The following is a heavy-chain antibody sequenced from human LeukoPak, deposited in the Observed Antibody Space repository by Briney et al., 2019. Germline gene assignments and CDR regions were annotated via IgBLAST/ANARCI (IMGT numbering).Heavy chain of an antibody. D-gene: IGHD2-8*01. CDR1: GGSISSSSYY. V-gene: IGHV4-39*01. CDR3: PRHQDIVLMVYATNQPFDY. Sequence: PSETLSLTCTVSGGSISSSSYYWGWIRQPPGKGLEWIGSIYYSGSTYYNPSLKSRVTISVDTSKNQFSLKLSSVTAADTAVYYCPRHQDIVLMVYATNQPFDYWGQGTLVTVSS. J-gene: IGHJ4*02. CDR2: IYYSGST.